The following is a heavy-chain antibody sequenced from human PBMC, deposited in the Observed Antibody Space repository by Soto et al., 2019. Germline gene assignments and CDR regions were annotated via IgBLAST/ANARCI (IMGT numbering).Heavy chain of an antibody. CDR1: GFTFSSYS. CDR3: ARVIVVPAENYMDV. CDR2: ISSSSSTI. Sequence: GGSLRLSCAASGFTFSSYSMNWVRQAPGKGLEWVSYISSSSSTIYYADSVKGRFTISRDNAKNSLYLQMNSLRAEDTAVYYCARVIVVPAENYMDVWGKGTTVTGSS. J-gene: IGHJ6*03. V-gene: IGHV3-48*01. D-gene: IGHD2-2*01.